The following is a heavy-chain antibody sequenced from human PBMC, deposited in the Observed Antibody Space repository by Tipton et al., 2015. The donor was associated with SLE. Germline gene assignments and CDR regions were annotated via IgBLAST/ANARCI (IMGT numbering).Heavy chain of an antibody. V-gene: IGHV3-30*02. CDR2: IRYDGSNK. J-gene: IGHJ3*02. CDR3: ARAVVEMATITAFDI. D-gene: IGHD5-24*01. Sequence: SLRLSCAASGFTFSSYGMHWVRQAPGKGLEWVAFIRYDGSNKYYADSVKGRFTISRDNAKNTLYLQMNSLRAEDTAVYYCARAVVEMATITAFDIWGQGTMVTVSS. CDR1: GFTFSSYG.